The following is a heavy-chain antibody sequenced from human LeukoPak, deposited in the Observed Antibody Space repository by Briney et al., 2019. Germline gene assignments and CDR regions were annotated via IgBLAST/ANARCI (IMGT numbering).Heavy chain of an antibody. V-gene: IGHV3-20*04. CDR3: AKDSTYGWSSFDF. D-gene: IGHD3-10*01. CDR2: INWNAGRT. Sequence: GGSLRLSCAASGFTFSTYNMNWVRQVPGKGLEWVSAINWNAGRTGYADSVKGRFTISRDNAKNSLYLQMNSLSAEDTALYYCAKDSTYGWSSFDFWGQGTLVAVSS. CDR1: GFTFSTYN. J-gene: IGHJ4*02.